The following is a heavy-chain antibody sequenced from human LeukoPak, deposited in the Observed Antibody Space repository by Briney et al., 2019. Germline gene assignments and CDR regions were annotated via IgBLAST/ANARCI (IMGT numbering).Heavy chain of an antibody. CDR3: ARARRGYSYEPFDY. D-gene: IGHD5-18*01. CDR1: GYSISSGYY. CDR2: IYHSRST. Sequence: SETLSLTCAVSGYSISSGYYLGWIRQPPGRGLERIGSIYHSRSTYYNPSLNRLVTISVDPSKNQFSLRLSSVTAADPAVYYCARARRGYSYEPFDYWGQGTLATVSS. J-gene: IGHJ4*02. V-gene: IGHV4-38-2*01.